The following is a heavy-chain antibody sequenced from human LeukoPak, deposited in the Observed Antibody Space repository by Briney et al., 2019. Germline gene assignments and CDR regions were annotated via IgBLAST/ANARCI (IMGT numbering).Heavy chain of an antibody. CDR2: IYYSGSA. V-gene: IGHV4-39*07. Sequence: SETLSLTCTVSGGSISSNNYYWGWIRQPPGKGLEWIGSIYYSGSAYYNPSLKSRVTISVDTSKNQFSLKLSSVTAADTAVYYCARGARGYSYGYGYYYYYMDVWGKGTTVTVSS. CDR3: ARGARGYSYGYGYYYYYMDV. CDR1: GGSISSNNYY. D-gene: IGHD5-18*01. J-gene: IGHJ6*03.